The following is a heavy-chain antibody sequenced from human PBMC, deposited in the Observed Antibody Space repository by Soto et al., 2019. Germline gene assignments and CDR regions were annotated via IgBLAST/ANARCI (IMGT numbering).Heavy chain of an antibody. J-gene: IGHJ4*02. CDR2: TYHSGST. Sequence: QLQLQESGSGLVKPSQTLSLTCAVSGGSISSGGYSWSWIRQPPGKGLEWIGYTYHSGSTYYHPSLKSRVTITVDRSKNQFSLELSSVTAADTAVYYCARGYYDSSGLGYFDYWGQGTLVTVSS. D-gene: IGHD3-22*01. CDR1: GGSISSGGYS. V-gene: IGHV4-30-2*01. CDR3: ARGYYDSSGLGYFDY.